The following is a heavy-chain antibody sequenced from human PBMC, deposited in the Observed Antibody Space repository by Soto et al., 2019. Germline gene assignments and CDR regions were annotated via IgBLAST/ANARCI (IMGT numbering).Heavy chain of an antibody. CDR1: GFSLSTSGVG. J-gene: IGHJ2*01. D-gene: IGHD3-22*01. CDR2: IFWDDDE. CDR3: THTKTQYHHDSSVYYSARRLGYFDL. Sequence: QITLKESGPTLVKPTQTLKVTCTFSGFSLSTSGVGVGWIRQPPGKALEWLALIFWDDDERYSPSLKSRITIIEDTYKNQVVLTMTNMAPADPATYYCTHTKTQYHHDSSVYYSARRLGYFDLWGGGTLVPVSS. V-gene: IGHV2-5*02.